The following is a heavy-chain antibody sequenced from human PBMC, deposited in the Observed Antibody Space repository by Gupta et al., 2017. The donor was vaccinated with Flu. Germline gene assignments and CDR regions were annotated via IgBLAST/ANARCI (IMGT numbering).Heavy chain of an antibody. CDR1: GFPFSTYD. J-gene: IGHJ6*02. V-gene: IGHV3-13*04. D-gene: IGHD2-15*01. CDR2: IGTAGDT. CDR3: ARAGYCSGGSCPYFYYGMDV. Sequence: EVQLVESGGGLVQPGGSLRLSCAASGFPFSTYDMHWVRQGTGKGLEWSAAIGTAGDTYYPGSVKGRFTISRENAKNSLYLQMNSLRAGDTAVYYCARAGYCSGGSCPYFYYGMDVWGQGTTVTVSS.